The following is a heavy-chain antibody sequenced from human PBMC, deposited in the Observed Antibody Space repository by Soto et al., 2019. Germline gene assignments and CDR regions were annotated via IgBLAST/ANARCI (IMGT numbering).Heavy chain of an antibody. Sequence: ASVKVSCKASGYTFTSYYMHWVRQAPGQGLEWMGIINPSGGSTSYAQKFPGRVTMTRDTSTSTVYMELSSLRSEYTAVYYCARDMLPLSCSGGSCYLPYYYYYGMDVWGQGTTVTVSS. D-gene: IGHD2-15*01. CDR3: ARDMLPLSCSGGSCYLPYYYYYGMDV. CDR2: INPSGGST. V-gene: IGHV1-46*01. CDR1: GYTFTSYY. J-gene: IGHJ6*02.